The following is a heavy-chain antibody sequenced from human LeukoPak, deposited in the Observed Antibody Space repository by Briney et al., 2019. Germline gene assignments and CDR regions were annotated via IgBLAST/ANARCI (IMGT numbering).Heavy chain of an antibody. CDR3: ARGITMVRGVTRGNWFDP. Sequence: SETLSLTCAVYGGSFSGYYWSWIRQPPGKGLEWIGEINHSGSTNYNPSLKSRVTISVDTSKNQFSLKLSSVTAADTAVYYCARGITMVRGVTRGNWFDPWGQGTLVTVSS. CDR1: GGSFSGYY. D-gene: IGHD3-10*01. CDR2: INHSGST. V-gene: IGHV4-34*01. J-gene: IGHJ5*02.